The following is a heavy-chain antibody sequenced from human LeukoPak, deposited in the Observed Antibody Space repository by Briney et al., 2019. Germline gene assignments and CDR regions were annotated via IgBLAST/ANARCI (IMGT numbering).Heavy chain of an antibody. V-gene: IGHV1-69*05. J-gene: IGHJ5*02. D-gene: IGHD4-11*01. CDR3: ARVDGFRYSSWFDP. CDR1: GGTFSSYA. CDR2: IIPIFGTA. Sequence: SVKVSCKASGGTFSSYAISWVRQAPGQGLEWMGGIIPIFGTANYAQKFQGRVTITTDESTSTAYMELSSLRSEDTAVYYCARVDGFRYSSWFDPWGQGTLVTVSS.